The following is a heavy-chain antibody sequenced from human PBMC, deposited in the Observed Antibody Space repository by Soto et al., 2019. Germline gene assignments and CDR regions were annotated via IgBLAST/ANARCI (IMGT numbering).Heavy chain of an antibody. D-gene: IGHD6-13*01. V-gene: IGHV4-61*01. CDR3: ARAKIAVGGTRDNRFDP. CDR2: IYYTGSA. J-gene: IGHJ5*02. Sequence: SETLSLTCTVSGGSVSSGSYYWTWIRQPPGKGLECIGYIYYTGSANYNPSLESRVTISIDTSKNQFSLKLTSVTAADTAVYYCARAKIAVGGTRDNRFDPWGQGTLVTVS. CDR1: GGSVSSGSYY.